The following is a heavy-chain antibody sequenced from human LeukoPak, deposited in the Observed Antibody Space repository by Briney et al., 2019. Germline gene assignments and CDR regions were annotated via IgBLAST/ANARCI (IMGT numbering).Heavy chain of an antibody. D-gene: IGHD3-9*01. J-gene: IGHJ4*02. CDR2: ISGSGIST. CDR1: GFTFSSYA. CDR3: AKGDNDILTGYYNSFDY. Sequence: GGSLRLSCAASGFTFSSYAMSWVRQAPGKGLEWVSTISGSGISTYYSDSVKGRFTISRDNSKNTLYPQMNSLRAEDTAVYYCAKGDNDILTGYYNSFDYWGQGTLVTVSS. V-gene: IGHV3-23*01.